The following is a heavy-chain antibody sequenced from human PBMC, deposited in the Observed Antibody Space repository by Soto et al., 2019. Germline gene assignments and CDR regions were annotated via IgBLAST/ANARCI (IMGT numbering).Heavy chain of an antibody. CDR2: IYWDDDK. V-gene: IGHV2-5*02. J-gene: IGHJ4*02. CDR3: AHRRNRIAAAGDFFDY. D-gene: IGHD6-13*01. Sequence: QITLKESGPTLVKPTQTLTLTCTFSGFSLSTSGVGVGWIRQPPGKALEWLALIYWDDDKRYSPSLKSRLTITKDTSKNQVVLRMTNMDSVDTATYYCAHRRNRIAAAGDFFDYWGQGTLVTVSS. CDR1: GFSLSTSGVG.